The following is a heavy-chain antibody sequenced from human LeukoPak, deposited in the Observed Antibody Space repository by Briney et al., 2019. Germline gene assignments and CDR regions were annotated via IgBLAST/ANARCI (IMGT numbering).Heavy chain of an antibody. J-gene: IGHJ5*02. D-gene: IGHD2-2*01. CDR2: IYPGDSDT. CDR3: ARGLRYCSSTSCLRAPNWFDP. CDR1: GYSFTSYW. V-gene: IGHV5-51*01. Sequence: GESLKISCKGSGYSFTSYWIGWVRQMPGKGLEWMGIIYPGDSDTRYSPSFQGQVTISADKSISTAYLQWSSLKASDTAMYYCARGLRYCSSTSCLRAPNWFDPWGQGTLVTVSS.